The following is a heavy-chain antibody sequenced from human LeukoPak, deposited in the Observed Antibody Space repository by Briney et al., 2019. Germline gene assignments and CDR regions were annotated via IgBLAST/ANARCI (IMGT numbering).Heavy chain of an antibody. CDR2: IYYSGST. D-gene: IGHD2-2*02. CDR3: ARIPPLYCSTSSCYSRSFDF. V-gene: IGHV4-59*01. Sequence: SETLSLTCTVSGGSISSYYWSWIRQPPGKGLEWIGYIYYSGSTNYNPSLKSRVTISVDTSKNQFSLKLSSVTAADTSVYYCARIPPLYCSTSSCYSRSFDFWGQGILVTVSS. J-gene: IGHJ4*02. CDR1: GGSISSYY.